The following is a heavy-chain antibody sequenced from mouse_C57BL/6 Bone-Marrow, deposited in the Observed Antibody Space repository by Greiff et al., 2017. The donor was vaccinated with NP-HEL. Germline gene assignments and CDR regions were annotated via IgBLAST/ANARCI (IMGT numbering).Heavy chain of an antibody. J-gene: IGHJ4*01. Sequence: VQLQQSGPGLVQPSQSLSITCTVSGFSLTSYGVHWVRQSPGKGLEWLGVIWSGGSTDYNAAFISRLSISKDKSKSQVFFKMNSLQADDTAIYYCARIGITTVVANAMDYWGQGTSVTVSS. D-gene: IGHD1-1*01. CDR1: GFSLTSYG. CDR3: ARIGITTVVANAMDY. V-gene: IGHV2-2*01. CDR2: IWSGGST.